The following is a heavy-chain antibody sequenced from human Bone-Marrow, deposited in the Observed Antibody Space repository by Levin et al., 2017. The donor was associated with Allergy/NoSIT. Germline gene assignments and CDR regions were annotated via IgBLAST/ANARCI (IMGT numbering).Heavy chain of an antibody. V-gene: IGHV4-31*03. Sequence: PSETLSLTCTVSGGSISSGGYYWSWIRQHPGKGLEWIGYIYYSGSTYYNPSLKSRVTISVDTSKNQFSLKLSSVTAADTAVYYCARGRITMVRGVIISYFDYWGQGTLVTVSS. J-gene: IGHJ4*02. CDR1: GGSISSGGYY. D-gene: IGHD3-10*01. CDR3: ARGRITMVRGVIISYFDY. CDR2: IYYSGST.